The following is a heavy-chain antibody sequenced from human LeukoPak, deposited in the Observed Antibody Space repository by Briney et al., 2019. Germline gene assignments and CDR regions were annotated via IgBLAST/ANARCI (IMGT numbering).Heavy chain of an antibody. CDR3: ARDLIYASGDY. Sequence: GGSLRLSCAASGFTFDDYGMSWVRQAPGKGLEWVSGINWNGGSTNYADSVKGRFTISRDNGKNSLYLQMNSLRAEDTAVYYCARDLIYASGDYWGQGTLVTVSS. CDR2: INWNGGST. J-gene: IGHJ4*02. V-gene: IGHV3-20*04. CDR1: GFTFDDYG. D-gene: IGHD3-10*01.